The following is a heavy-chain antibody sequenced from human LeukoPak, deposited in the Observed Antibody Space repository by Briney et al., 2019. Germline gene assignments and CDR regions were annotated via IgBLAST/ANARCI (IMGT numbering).Heavy chain of an antibody. V-gene: IGHV3-15*01. CDR3: AKLLYYYDSSQPY. D-gene: IGHD3-22*01. CDR2: IKSKTDGGAI. J-gene: IGHJ4*02. Sequence: PGGSLRLSCAASGFTFRNAWMSWVRQAPGKGLEWVGRIKSKTDGGAIDYAAPVKDRFTVSRDDSKNTLYLQMNSLRAEDTAVYYCAKLLYYYDSSQPYWGQGTLVTVSS. CDR1: GFTFRNAW.